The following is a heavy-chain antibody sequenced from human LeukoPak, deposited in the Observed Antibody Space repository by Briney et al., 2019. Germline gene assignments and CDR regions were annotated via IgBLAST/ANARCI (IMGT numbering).Heavy chain of an antibody. CDR3: SKAGDTNYYRYGDY. D-gene: IGHD5-18*01. CDR1: GFTFSSYV. J-gene: IGHJ4*02. V-gene: IGHV3-30*04. CDR2: ISYDGSNE. Sequence: GRSLRLSCAASGFTFSSYVMHWVRQAPGKGLEWVAIISYDGSNEYYADSVKGRFTISRDNSKNALYLQMNSLRGEDTALYYCSKAGDTNYYRYGDYWGQGTLVTVSS.